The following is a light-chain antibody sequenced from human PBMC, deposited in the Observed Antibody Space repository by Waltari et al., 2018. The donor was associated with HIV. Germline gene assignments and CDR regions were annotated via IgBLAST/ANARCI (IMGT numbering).Light chain of an antibody. CDR3: QQYGSSPKT. CDR2: GAS. Sequence: EIVLTQSPGTLSLSPGERATLSCRASQSLSSSYLAWYQQKPGQAPRLLVYGASHRATDIPDRFSGSGSGTDFALTISRVEAEDFAVYYCQQYGSSPKTFGQGTKLEIK. J-gene: IGKJ2*01. CDR1: QSLSSSY. V-gene: IGKV3-20*01.